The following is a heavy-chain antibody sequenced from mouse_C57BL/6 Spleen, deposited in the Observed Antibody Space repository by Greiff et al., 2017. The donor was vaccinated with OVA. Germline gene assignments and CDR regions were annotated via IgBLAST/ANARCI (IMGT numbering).Heavy chain of an antibody. V-gene: IGHV1-59*01. CDR3: ARGLTENQAMDY. J-gene: IGHJ4*01. CDR1: GYTFTSYW. Sequence: QVQLQQPGAELVRPGTSVKLSCKASGYTFTSYWMHWVKQRPGQGLEWIGVIDPSDSYTNYNQKFKGKATLTVDTSSSTAYMQLSSLTSEDSAVYYCARGLTENQAMDYWGQGTSVTVSS. CDR2: IDPSDSYT. D-gene: IGHD4-1*01.